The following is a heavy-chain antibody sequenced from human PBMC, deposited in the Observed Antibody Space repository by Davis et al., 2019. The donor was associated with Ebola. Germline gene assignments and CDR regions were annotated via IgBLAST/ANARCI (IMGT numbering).Heavy chain of an antibody. CDR2: IKQDGSEK. CDR1: GFTFSSYW. D-gene: IGHD3-22*01. CDR3: AREIPYTMIVLFDAFDI. V-gene: IGHV3-7*01. J-gene: IGHJ3*02. Sequence: GESLKISCAASGFTFSSYWMSWVRQAPGKGLEWVANIKQDGSEKYYVDSVKGRFTISRDNAKNSLYLQMNSLRAEDTAVYYCAREIPYTMIVLFDAFDIWGQGTMVTVSS.